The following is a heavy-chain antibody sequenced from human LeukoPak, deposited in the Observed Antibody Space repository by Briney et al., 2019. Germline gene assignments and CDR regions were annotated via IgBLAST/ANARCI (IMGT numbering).Heavy chain of an antibody. CDR1: DGSFRGYY. CDR3: AREDSGAAANYFDS. Sequence: SETLSLTCAVYDGSFRGYYWSWIRQPPGKGLEWIGKVNHSGSTNYNPSLKSRVTISVDTSKSQFSLRLSSVTAADTAMYYCAREDSGAAANYFDSWGQGTLVTVSS. CDR2: VNHSGST. V-gene: IGHV4-34*01. D-gene: IGHD6-13*01. J-gene: IGHJ4*02.